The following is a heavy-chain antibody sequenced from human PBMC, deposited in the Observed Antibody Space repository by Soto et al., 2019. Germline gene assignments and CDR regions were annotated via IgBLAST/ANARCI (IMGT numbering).Heavy chain of an antibody. CDR3: ARADDSYSVDY. CDR1: GFSLINAGLG. Sequence: QVTLKESGPVLVKPTETLPLTCTVSGFSLINAGLGVSWIRQPPGKTLEWLAHIFSNDVKYYSTSLKSRLTIFRYTAKSQVVLTMTNMDPVDTATYYCARADDSYSVDYWGQGTLVTVSS. V-gene: IGHV2-26*01. CDR2: IFSNDVK. J-gene: IGHJ4*02. D-gene: IGHD1-1*01.